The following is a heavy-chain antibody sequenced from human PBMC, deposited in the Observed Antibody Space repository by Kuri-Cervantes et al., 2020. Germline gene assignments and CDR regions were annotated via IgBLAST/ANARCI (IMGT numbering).Heavy chain of an antibody. CDR3: ARVPGDQESNWFDP. CDR2: IKQDGSEK. J-gene: IGHJ5*02. V-gene: IGHV3-7*03. Sequence: GGSLRLSCAASGFTFSSYWMSWVRQAPGKGLEWVANIKQDGSEKYYVDSVKGRFTISRDNAKNSLYLQMNSPRAEDTAVYYCARVPGDQESNWFDPWGQGTLVTVSS. CDR1: GFTFSSYW. D-gene: IGHD2-21*02.